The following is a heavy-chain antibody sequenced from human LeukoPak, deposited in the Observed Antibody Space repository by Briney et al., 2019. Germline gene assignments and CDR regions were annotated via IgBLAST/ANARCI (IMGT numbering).Heavy chain of an antibody. D-gene: IGHD4-23*01. CDR3: ARDKPWVNYGGNPLDY. CDR2: INSDGSST. CDR1: GFTLSSYW. Sequence: GGSLRLSCAASGFTLSSYWMHWVRQAPGKGLVWVSRINSDGSSTNYADSVKGRFTISRDNAKNTLYLQMNSLRAEDTAVYYCARDKPWVNYGGNPLDYWGQGTLVTVSS. V-gene: IGHV3-74*01. J-gene: IGHJ4*02.